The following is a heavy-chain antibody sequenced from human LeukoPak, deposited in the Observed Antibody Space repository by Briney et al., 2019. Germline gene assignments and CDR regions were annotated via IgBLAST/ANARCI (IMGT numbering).Heavy chain of an antibody. V-gene: IGHV3-23*01. CDR1: GFTFSSYA. CDR2: ISGSGGST. J-gene: IGHJ4*02. CDR3: ARPTSGSYPYFDY. Sequence: GGSLRLSCAASGFTFSSYAMSWVRQAPGKGLEWVSAISGSGGSTYYADSVKGRFTISRDNAKNTLYLQMNSLRAEDTAVYYCARPTSGSYPYFDYWGQGTLVTVSS. D-gene: IGHD1-26*01.